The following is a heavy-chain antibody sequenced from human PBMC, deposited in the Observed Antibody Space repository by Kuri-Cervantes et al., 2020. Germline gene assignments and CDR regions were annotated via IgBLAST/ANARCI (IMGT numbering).Heavy chain of an antibody. Sequence: SETLSLTCTVSGGSVSTGSYYWNWIRQPPGKGLEWIGYMHDSGFTNYNPFLKSRVTISIDTSKNQFSLKLNTVTAAGTAVYYCTRVLDYYGSGSYGFDFWGPGTVVTVSS. V-gene: IGHV4-61*01. CDR1: GGSVSTGSYY. D-gene: IGHD3-10*01. CDR2: MHDSGFT. CDR3: TRVLDYYGSGSYGFDF. J-gene: IGHJ3*01.